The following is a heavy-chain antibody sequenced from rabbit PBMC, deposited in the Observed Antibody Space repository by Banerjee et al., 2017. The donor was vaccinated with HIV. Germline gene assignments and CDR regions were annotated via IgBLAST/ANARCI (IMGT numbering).Heavy chain of an antibody. D-gene: IGHD8-1*01. V-gene: IGHV1S40*01. Sequence: QSLEESGGDLVKPGASLTLTCTASGFSFSSDYDMCWVRQAPGKGLEWIGIIYAASGSAYYASWVHGRFTISSDNAQNTVDLQMNSLTAADTATYFCARDGAGNSYYSWLDLWGPGTLVTVS. CDR2: IYAASGSA. J-gene: IGHJ5*01. CDR1: GFSFSSDYD. CDR3: ARDGAGNSYYSWLDL.